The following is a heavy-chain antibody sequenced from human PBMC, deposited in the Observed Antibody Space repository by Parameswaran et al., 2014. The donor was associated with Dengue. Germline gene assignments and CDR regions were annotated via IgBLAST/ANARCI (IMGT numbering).Heavy chain of an antibody. Sequence: WVRQAPGQGLEWMGWISAYNGNTNYAQKLQGRVTMTTDTSTSTAYMELRGLRSDDTAVYYCARQSSDWFHYGMDVWGQGTTVTVSS. CDR3: ARQSSDWFHYGMDV. D-gene: IGHD3-9*01. V-gene: IGHV1-18*01. CDR2: ISAYNGNT. J-gene: IGHJ6*02.